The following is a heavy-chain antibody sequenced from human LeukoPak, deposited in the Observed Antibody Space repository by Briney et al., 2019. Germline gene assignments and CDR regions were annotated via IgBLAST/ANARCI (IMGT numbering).Heavy chain of an antibody. V-gene: IGHV1-58*02. Sequence: SVKVSCKASGFTFSSSAMQWVRQARGQRLEWIGWIVVGSGNTNYAQKFQDTVTITRDMSTSTAYMELSSLRSEDTAIYYCAAATYYYAGSGYHYMDVWGKGTTITVSS. CDR3: AAATYYYAGSGYHYMDV. CDR1: GFTFSSSA. CDR2: IVVGSGNT. D-gene: IGHD3-10*01. J-gene: IGHJ6*03.